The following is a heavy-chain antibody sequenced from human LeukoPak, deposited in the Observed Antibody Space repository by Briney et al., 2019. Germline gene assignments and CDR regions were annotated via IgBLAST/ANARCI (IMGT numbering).Heavy chain of an antibody. V-gene: IGHV3-21*01. CDR3: ARESGAEEWSYYPYNWFDP. Sequence: TGGSLRRSCAASGFTFSRYSMNWVRQAPGKGLEWVSSISSSSSYIYYADSVKGRFTISRDNAKNSLYLQMNSLRAEDTAVYYCARESGAEEWSYYPYNWFDPWGQGTLVTVSS. CDR1: GFTFSRYS. CDR2: ISSSSSYI. J-gene: IGHJ5*02. D-gene: IGHD1-26*01.